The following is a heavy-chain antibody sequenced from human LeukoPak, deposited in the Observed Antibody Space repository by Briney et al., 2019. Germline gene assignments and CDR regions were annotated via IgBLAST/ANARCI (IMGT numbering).Heavy chain of an antibody. CDR3: ARVHRYYDSSGYYDLFDY. D-gene: IGHD3-22*01. Sequence: PGGSLRLSCAASGFTFSSYSMNWVRQAPGKGLELVSSISSSSSYIYYADSVKGRFTISRDNAKNSLYLQMNSLRAEDTAVYYCARVHRYYDSSGYYDLFDYWGQGTLVTVSS. CDR1: GFTFSSYS. V-gene: IGHV3-21*01. CDR2: ISSSSSYI. J-gene: IGHJ4*02.